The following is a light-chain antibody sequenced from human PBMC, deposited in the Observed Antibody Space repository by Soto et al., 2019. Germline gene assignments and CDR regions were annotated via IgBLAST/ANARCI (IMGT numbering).Light chain of an antibody. CDR2: EVR. V-gene: IGLV2-14*01. Sequence: QSVLTQPASVSGSAGQSITISCSGTIRYFGAYNLVSWYQQHPGTAPKLIIYEVRNRPSGISSRFSGSRSGNTASLTISGLQSEDEGDYYCSAYTARSILVFGGGTKVPVL. CDR1: IRYFGAYNL. CDR3: SAYTARSILV. J-gene: IGLJ3*02.